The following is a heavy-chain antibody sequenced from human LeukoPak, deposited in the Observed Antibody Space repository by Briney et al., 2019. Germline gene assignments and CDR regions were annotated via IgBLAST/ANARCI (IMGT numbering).Heavy chain of an antibody. J-gene: IGHJ4*02. CDR1: GFTFTSSA. CDR2: IVVGSGNT. Sequence: SVKVSCKASGFTFTSSAMQWVRQTRGQRLEWIGWIVVGSGNTNYAQKFQERVTITRDMSTSTAYMELSSLRSEDTAVYYCYYYDSSGYYRAGVIIDYWGQGTLVTVSS. V-gene: IGHV1-58*02. D-gene: IGHD3-22*01. CDR3: YYYDSSGYYRAGVIIDY.